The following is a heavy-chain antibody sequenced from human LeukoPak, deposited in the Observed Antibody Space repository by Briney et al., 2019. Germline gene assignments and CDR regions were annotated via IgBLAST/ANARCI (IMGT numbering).Heavy chain of an antibody. V-gene: IGHV1-18*01. CDR1: GYTFTSYD. J-gene: IGHJ4*02. CDR3: ASTYRGDYYGSGSYYKY. CDR2: ITPYNDNT. D-gene: IGHD3-10*01. Sequence: GASVKVSCKASGYTFTSYDISWVRQAPGQGLEWMGWITPYNDNTNYAQKLQGRVTMTTDTSTSTAYMELRSLRSDDTAVYYCASTYRGDYYGSGSYYKYWGQGTLVTVSS.